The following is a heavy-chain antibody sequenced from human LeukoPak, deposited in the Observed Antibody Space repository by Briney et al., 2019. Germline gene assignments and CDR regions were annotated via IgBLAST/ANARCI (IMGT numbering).Heavy chain of an antibody. D-gene: IGHD5-24*01. CDR1: GGTFSSYA. J-gene: IGHJ6*03. V-gene: IGHV1-69*06. CDR2: IIPIFGTA. CDR3: ARARWLLRYYYYYMDV. Sequence: SVKLSCKASGGTFSSYAISWVRQAPGQGLEWMGGIIPIFGTANYAQKFQGRVTITADKSTSTAYMELSSLRAEDTAVYYCARARWLLRYYYYYMDVWGKGTTVTVSS.